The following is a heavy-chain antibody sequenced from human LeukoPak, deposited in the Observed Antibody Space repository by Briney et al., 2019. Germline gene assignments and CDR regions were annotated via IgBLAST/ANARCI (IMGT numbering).Heavy chain of an antibody. J-gene: IGHJ4*02. CDR1: GYSFTSYW. CDR3: ATGTTTVTTSDY. Sequence: GESLQISCEGSGYSFTSYWVSWVRQMPGKGLEWMGRIDPSDSYTNYSPSFQGHATISADKSISTAYLQWSSLKASDTAMYYCATGTTTVTTSDYWGQGTLVTVSS. V-gene: IGHV5-10-1*01. D-gene: IGHD4-17*01. CDR2: IDPSDSYT.